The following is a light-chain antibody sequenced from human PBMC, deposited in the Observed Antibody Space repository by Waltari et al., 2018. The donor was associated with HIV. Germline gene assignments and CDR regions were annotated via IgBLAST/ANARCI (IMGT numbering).Light chain of an antibody. CDR2: SNN. Sequence: QSVLPQPPSASGTPGQRVTISCSGSSSNIGSNTVNWYQQLPGTATKLLIYSNNPRPSGVPDRFCGSKSGTSASLAISGLQSEDEADYYCTAWDDGLSDPVFGGGTKLTVL. J-gene: IGLJ3*02. CDR3: TAWDDGLSDPV. CDR1: SSNIGSNT. V-gene: IGLV1-44*01.